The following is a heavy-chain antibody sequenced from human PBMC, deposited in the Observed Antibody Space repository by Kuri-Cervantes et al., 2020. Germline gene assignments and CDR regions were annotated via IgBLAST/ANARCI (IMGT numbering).Heavy chain of an antibody. CDR3: ARCVGSGWYFNDY. J-gene: IGHJ4*02. CDR1: GYTFTSYG. D-gene: IGHD6-19*01. CDR2: INPSGGST. Sequence: ASVKVSCKASGYTFTSYGVTWVRQAPGQGLEWMGIINPSGGSTSYAQKFQGRVNMTRDTSTSTVYMELSSLRSEDTAVYYRARCVGSGWYFNDYWGQGTLVTVSS. V-gene: IGHV1-46*01.